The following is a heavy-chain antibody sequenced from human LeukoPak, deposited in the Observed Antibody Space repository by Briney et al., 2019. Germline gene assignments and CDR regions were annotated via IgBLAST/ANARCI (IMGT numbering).Heavy chain of an antibody. Sequence: GGSLRLSCAASGFTFSSYAMSWVRQAPGKGLEWVSAISGSGGSTYYADSVKGRFTISRDNSKITLYLQMNSLRAEDTAVYYCAKSYNGYESKPDYWGQGTLVTVSS. J-gene: IGHJ4*02. CDR2: ISGSGGST. CDR1: GFTFSSYA. CDR3: AKSYNGYESKPDY. D-gene: IGHD5-12*01. V-gene: IGHV3-23*01.